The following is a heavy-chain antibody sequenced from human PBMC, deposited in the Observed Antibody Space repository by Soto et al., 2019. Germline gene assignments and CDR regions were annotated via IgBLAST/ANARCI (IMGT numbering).Heavy chain of an antibody. CDR2: IWYDGSNK. J-gene: IGHJ4*02. V-gene: IGHV3-33*01. CDR3: ARLRGMATTSPLGY. D-gene: IGHD5-12*01. Sequence: QVQLVESGGGVVQPGRSLRLSCAASGFTFSSYGMHWVRQAPGKGLKCVAVIWYDGSNKYYADSVKGRFTISRDNSKNTLYLQMNSLRAEDTAVYYCARLRGMATTSPLGYWGQGTLVTVSS. CDR1: GFTFSSYG.